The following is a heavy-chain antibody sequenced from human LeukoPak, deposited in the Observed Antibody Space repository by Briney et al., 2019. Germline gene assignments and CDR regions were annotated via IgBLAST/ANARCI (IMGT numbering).Heavy chain of an antibody. CDR3: ARGLTGYSPFDY. J-gene: IGHJ4*02. Sequence: GASVKVSCKASGYTFTSYFMHWVRQAPGQGLEWVGIINPSGGSTSYAQKFHGRVTMTRDTSTSTVYMELSSLRSEHTAVYYCARGLTGYSPFDYWGQGTLVTVSS. V-gene: IGHV1-46*01. CDR1: GYTFTSYF. D-gene: IGHD3-9*01. CDR2: INPSGGST.